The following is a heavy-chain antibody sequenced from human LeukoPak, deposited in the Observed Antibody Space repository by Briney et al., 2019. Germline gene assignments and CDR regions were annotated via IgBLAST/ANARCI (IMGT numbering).Heavy chain of an antibody. CDR3: ARDSGSSPTFDY. V-gene: IGHV4-59*01. J-gene: IGHJ4*02. Sequence: SEALSLTCTVSGGSISSYYWSWIRQPPGKGLEWIGYIYYSGSTNYNPSLKSRVTISVDTSKNQFSLRLSSVTAADTAVYYCARDSGSSPTFDYWGQGTLVTVSS. D-gene: IGHD1-26*01. CDR2: IYYSGST. CDR1: GGSISSYY.